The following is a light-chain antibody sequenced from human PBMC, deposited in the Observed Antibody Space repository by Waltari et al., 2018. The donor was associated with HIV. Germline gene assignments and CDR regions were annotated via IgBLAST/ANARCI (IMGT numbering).Light chain of an antibody. Sequence: EIVMMQSPATLSVSPGERATLSCRPSQNVSSNLAWYQQKVGQAPRLLMFGASTGATGIPDRFSGRGSGTDFTLTISRLEPEDFAVYYCQQYGSSPPYTFGQGTTLEIK. V-gene: IGKV3-20*01. CDR2: GAS. J-gene: IGKJ2*01. CDR1: QNVSSN. CDR3: QQYGSSPPYT.